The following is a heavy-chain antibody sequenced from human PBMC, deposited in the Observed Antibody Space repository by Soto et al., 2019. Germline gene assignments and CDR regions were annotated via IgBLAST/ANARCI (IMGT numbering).Heavy chain of an antibody. CDR2: VKHSGNI. J-gene: IGHJ4*02. CDR1: GGSFSGYY. CDR3: ARGAWDNSAHYFLDN. D-gene: IGHD3-22*01. V-gene: IGHV4-34*01. Sequence: QVQLQQWGAGLLEPSETLSLTCAVYGGSFSGYYWGWFRQPPGKGLEWIGEVKHSGNINYNPSLKTRLTVSVDTSKNQFSLRLTSVTAADTAMYYCARGAWDNSAHYFLDNWGQGTLVTVSS.